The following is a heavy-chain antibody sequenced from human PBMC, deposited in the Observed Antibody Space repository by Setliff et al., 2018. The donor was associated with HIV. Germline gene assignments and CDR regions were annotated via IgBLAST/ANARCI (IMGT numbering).Heavy chain of an antibody. J-gene: IGHJ4*02. V-gene: IGHV4-59*12. D-gene: IGHD3-22*01. CDR1: GGSISGYY. Sequence: SETLSLTCTVSGGSISGYYWSWIRQPAGKGLEWIGYIFYSGSTNYNPSLKSRVTISVDTSKNQFSLELSSVTAADTAVYYCARDYYYDSSGYRYFDYWGQGTLVTVSS. CDR3: ARDYYYDSSGYRYFDY. CDR2: IFYSGST.